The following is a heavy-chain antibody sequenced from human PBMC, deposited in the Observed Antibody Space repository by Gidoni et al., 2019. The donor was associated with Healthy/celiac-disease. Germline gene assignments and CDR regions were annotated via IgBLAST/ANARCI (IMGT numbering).Heavy chain of an antibody. J-gene: IGHJ3*02. V-gene: IGHV4-34*01. CDR3: ARATMVRGVMAHAFDI. CDR2: INHSGST. Sequence: QVQLQQWGAGLLKPSETLSLTCAVYGGSFSGYYWSWIRQPPGKGLEWIGEINHSGSTNYNPSLKSRVTISVDTSKNQFSLKLSSVIAADTAVYYCARATMVRGVMAHAFDIWGQGTMVTVSS. CDR1: GGSFSGYY. D-gene: IGHD3-10*01.